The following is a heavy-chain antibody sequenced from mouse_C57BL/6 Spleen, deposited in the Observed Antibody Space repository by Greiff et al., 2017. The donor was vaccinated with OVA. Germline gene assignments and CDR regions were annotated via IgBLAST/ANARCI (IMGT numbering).Heavy chain of an antibody. Sequence: ESGPGLVKPSQSLSLTCSVTGYSITSGYYWNWIRQFPGNKLEWMGYISYDGSNNYNPSLKNRISITRDTSKNQFFLKLNSVTTEDTATYYCASGYDLDYFDYWGQGTTLTVSS. J-gene: IGHJ2*01. CDR2: ISYDGSN. V-gene: IGHV3-6*01. D-gene: IGHD2-2*01. CDR3: ASGYDLDYFDY. CDR1: GYSITSGYY.